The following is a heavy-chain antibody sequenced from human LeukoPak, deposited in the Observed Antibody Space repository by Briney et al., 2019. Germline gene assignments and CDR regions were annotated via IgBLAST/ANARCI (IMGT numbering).Heavy chain of an antibody. CDR3: AEATFYGSGSYYTLGAFDI. CDR1: GFTFTSSA. J-gene: IGHJ3*02. D-gene: IGHD3-10*01. V-gene: IGHV1-58*01. Sequence: SVKVPCKASGFTFTSSAVQWVRQARGQRLEWIGWIVVGSGNTNYAQKFQERVTITRDMSTSTAYMELSSLRSEDTAVYYCAEATFYGSGSYYTLGAFDIWGQGTMVTVSS. CDR2: IVVGSGNT.